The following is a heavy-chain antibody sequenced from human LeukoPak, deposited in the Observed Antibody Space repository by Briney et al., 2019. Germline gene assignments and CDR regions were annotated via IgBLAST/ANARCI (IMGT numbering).Heavy chain of an antibody. V-gene: IGHV4-34*01. D-gene: IGHD5-18*01. CDR3: ARGNRGYSYAKN. CDR1: GGSISSYY. J-gene: IGHJ4*02. CDR2: INHSGST. Sequence: SETLSLTCTVSGGSISSYYWSWIRQPPGKGLEWIGEINHSGSTNYNPSPKSRVTISVDTSKNQFSLKLSSVTAADTAVYYCARGNRGYSYAKNWGQGTLVTVSS.